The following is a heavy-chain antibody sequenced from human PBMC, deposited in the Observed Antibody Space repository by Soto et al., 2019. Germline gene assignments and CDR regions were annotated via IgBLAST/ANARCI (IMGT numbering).Heavy chain of an antibody. D-gene: IGHD3-9*01. CDR3: ARFRDILTGYGAFDI. Sequence: GGSLRLSCAASGFTFSSYGMHWVRQAPGKGLEWVAVIWYDGSNKYYADSVKGRFTISRDNSKNTLYLQMNSLRAEDTAVYYCARFRDILTGYGAFDIWGQGTMVTVSS. J-gene: IGHJ3*02. CDR2: IWYDGSNK. CDR1: GFTFSSYG. V-gene: IGHV3-33*01.